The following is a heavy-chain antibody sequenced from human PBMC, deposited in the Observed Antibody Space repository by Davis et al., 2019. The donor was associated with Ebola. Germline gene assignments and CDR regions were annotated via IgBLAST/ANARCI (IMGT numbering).Heavy chain of an antibody. CDR1: VITFSSYA. CDR2: ISGSGGST. CDR3: ARSGLSFGVVKYHYGMDV. Sequence: GGSLRLSCTDSVITFSSYAMTWVRQAPGKGLEWVSAISGSGGSTYYADSVKGRFTISRDNSKNTLYLQMNSMRAEDTAVYYCARSGLSFGVVKYHYGMDVWGKGTTVTVSS. D-gene: IGHD3-3*01. J-gene: IGHJ6*04. V-gene: IGHV3-23*01.